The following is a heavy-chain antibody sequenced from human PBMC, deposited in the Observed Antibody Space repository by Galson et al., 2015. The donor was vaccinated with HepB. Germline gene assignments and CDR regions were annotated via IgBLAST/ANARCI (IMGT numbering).Heavy chain of an antibody. CDR1: GIIFSDYY. CDR3: AGTSEPYDAFHV. V-gene: IGHV3-11*01. CDR2: ISSSAITI. J-gene: IGHJ3*01. Sequence: SLRLSCAASGIIFSDYYMYWIRQAPGKGLEYISYISSSAITIYYADSVRGRFTISRDNAKDSLFLQMSSLTADDTAVYYCAGTSEPYDAFHVWGQGTMVVVSS.